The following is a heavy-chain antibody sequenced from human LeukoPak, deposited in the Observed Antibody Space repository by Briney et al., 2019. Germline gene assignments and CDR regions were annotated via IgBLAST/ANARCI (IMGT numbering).Heavy chain of an antibody. CDR1: GYTFTSYY. CDR2: INPSGGST. J-gene: IGHJ3*02. V-gene: IGHV1-46*01. Sequence: GASVKVSCKASGYTFTSYYMHWVRQAPGQGLEWMGIINPSGGSTSYAQKFQGRVTMTRDMSTSTVYMELSSLRSEDTAVYYCARDPPRYCSSTSCPPPTMSDAFDIRGQGTMVTVSS. D-gene: IGHD2-2*01. CDR3: ARDPPRYCSSTSCPPPTMSDAFDI.